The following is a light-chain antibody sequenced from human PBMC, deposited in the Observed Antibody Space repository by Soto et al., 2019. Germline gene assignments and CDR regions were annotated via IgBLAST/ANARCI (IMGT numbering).Light chain of an antibody. CDR2: SAS. CDR3: HQYNQWPLT. V-gene: IGKV3-15*01. J-gene: IGKJ4*01. CDR1: QSVSSK. Sequence: EIVMTQSPATLSLSPGQRATLSCRASQSVSSKLAWYQQRPGQAPRLLIYSASTRATGIPARFSGSGSGTEFTLTISSLQSEDFAVYYCHQYNQWPLTFGGGTKVDIK.